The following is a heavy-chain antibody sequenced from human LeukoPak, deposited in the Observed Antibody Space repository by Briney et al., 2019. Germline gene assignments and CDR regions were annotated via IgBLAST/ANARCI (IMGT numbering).Heavy chain of an antibody. CDR1: GGSISNYF. J-gene: IGHJ4*02. CDR2: IYTSGNT. Sequence: SETLSLTCTVSGGSISNYFWTWSRQPPGKGLEWIGYIYTSGNTNYNPSLQSRVTMAVDTSQNQFSLRLNSVTAADTAVYYCTRGFLQIDYWGQGTLVTVSS. CDR3: TRGFLQIDY. V-gene: IGHV4-4*09.